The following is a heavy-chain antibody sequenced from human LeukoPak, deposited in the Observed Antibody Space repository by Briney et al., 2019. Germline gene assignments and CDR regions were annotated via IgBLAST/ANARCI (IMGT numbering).Heavy chain of an antibody. J-gene: IGHJ6*02. CDR1: GGSFSRYY. D-gene: IGHD2/OR15-2a*01. Sequence: PSETLSLTCGVSGGSFSRYYWNWIRQAPGKGLEWIGEINQSGSTNYNPSLKSRVTISVDTSKNQFSLKLISVTAADTAVYYCVQSSDQYFYGMDVWGQGTTVTVSS. CDR3: VQSSDQYFYGMDV. CDR2: INQSGST. V-gene: IGHV4-34*01.